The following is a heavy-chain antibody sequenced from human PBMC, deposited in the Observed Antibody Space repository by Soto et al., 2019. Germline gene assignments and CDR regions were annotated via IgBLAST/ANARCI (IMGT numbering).Heavy chain of an antibody. CDR1: GFNFGAYG. V-gene: IGHV3-74*01. D-gene: IGHD2-15*01. J-gene: IGHJ5*02. CDR3: AREFCSGGNCYTYYFDP. Sequence: VQLVESGGGVVQPGTSLRLACEASGFNFGAYGMHWVRQAPGKGLEWVSHINTDGTNSNYADSVKGRFTISRDNAKSTLFLQMNSLRDEDTAVYYCAREFCSGGNCYTYYFDPWGQGIPVTVSS. CDR2: INTDGTNS.